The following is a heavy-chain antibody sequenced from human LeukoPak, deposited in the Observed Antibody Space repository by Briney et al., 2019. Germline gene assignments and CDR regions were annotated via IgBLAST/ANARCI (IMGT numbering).Heavy chain of an antibody. V-gene: IGHV3-30*03. CDR3: ARSRSAGY. J-gene: IGHJ4*02. Sequence: PGRFLRLSCAASGFTFSSYGMHWVRQAPGKGLEWVAVISYDGSNKYYADSVKGRFTISRDNSKNTLYLQMNSLRAEDTAVYYCARSRSAGYWGQGTLVTVSS. CDR2: ISYDGSNK. CDR1: GFTFSSYG.